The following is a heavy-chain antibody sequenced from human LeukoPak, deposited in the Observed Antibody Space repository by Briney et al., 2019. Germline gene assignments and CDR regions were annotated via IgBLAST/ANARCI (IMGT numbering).Heavy chain of an antibody. CDR2: IYTSGST. D-gene: IGHD6-13*01. V-gene: IGHV4-61*02. J-gene: IGHJ5*02. CDR1: GGSISSGSYY. Sequence: PSETLSLTCTVSGGSISSGSYYWSWIRQPAGKGLEWIGRIYTSGSTNYNPSLKSRIAISVDTSKNQFYLNLTSVSAADTAVYFCVRKIAAGSLTPWGQGTLVTVSS. CDR3: VRKIAAGSLTP.